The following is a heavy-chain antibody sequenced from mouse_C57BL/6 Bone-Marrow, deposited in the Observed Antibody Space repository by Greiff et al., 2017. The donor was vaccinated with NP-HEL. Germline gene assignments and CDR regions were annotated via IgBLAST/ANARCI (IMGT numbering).Heavy chain of an antibody. CDR1: GYTFTSYG. CDR3: ASWHIYYCNSVFAS. V-gene: IGHV1-81*01. J-gene: IGHJ3*01. Sequence: QVQLQQSGAELARPGASVKLSCKASGYTFTSYGISWVKQRTGQGLEWIGEIYPRSGNTYYNEKFKGKATLTADKSSSTAYMELRSLTSADSAVYFCASWHIYYCNSVFASWGPVTLVTVSA. CDR2: IYPRSGNT. D-gene: IGHD2-1*01.